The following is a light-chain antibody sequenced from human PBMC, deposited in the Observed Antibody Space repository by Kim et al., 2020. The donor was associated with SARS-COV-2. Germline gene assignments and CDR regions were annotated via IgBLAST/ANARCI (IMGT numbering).Light chain of an antibody. J-gene: IGLJ1*01. V-gene: IGLV2-14*03. CDR1: SSDIGAYNY. CDR3: ASYTTRNTFV. Sequence: QSALTQPASVSGSPGQSITISCTGTSSDIGAYNYVSWYQHYPGKAPKYIIYDVDKRPSGVSNRFSASKSVNTASLTISGLQAEDEADYYCASYTTRNTFVFGTGTKVTVL. CDR2: DVD.